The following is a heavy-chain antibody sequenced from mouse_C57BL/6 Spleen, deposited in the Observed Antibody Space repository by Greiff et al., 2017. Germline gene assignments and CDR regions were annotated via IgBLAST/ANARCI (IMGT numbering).Heavy chain of an antibody. CDR3: AREKAQDWFAY. CDR1: GFTFSGYG. V-gene: IGHV5-17*01. D-gene: IGHD3-2*02. CDR2: ISSCGSTI. J-gene: IGHJ3*01. Sequence: EVQLVESGGGLVKPGGSLKLSCAASGFTFSGYGMHWVRQAPEKGLEWVAYISSCGSTIYYADTVKGRFTISRDNAKNTLFLQMTSLRSEDTAMYYCAREKAQDWFAYWGQGTLLTVSA.